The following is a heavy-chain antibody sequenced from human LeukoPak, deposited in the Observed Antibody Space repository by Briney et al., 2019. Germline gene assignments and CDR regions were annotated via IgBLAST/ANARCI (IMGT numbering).Heavy chain of an antibody. D-gene: IGHD1-26*01. CDR3: AGSWELLWDGAFDI. V-gene: IGHV4-39*01. CDR2: IYYSGST. J-gene: IGHJ3*02. CDR1: GGSISSSSYY. Sequence: SETLSLTCTVSGGSISSSSYYWGWIRQPPGKGLEWIGSIYYSGSTYYNPSLKSRVTISVDTSKNQFSLKLSSVTAADTVVYYCAGSWELLWDGAFDIWGQGTMVTVSS.